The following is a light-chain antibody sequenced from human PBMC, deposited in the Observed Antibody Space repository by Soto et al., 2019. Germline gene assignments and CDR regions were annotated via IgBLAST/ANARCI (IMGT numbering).Light chain of an antibody. CDR3: QTWGTGIHVV. V-gene: IGLV4-69*01. J-gene: IGLJ2*01. CDR2: LNSDGSH. CDR1: SGHSSYS. Sequence: QLVLTQSPSASASLGASVKLTCTLSSGHSSYSIAWHQQQPEKGPRYLMKLNSDGSHNKGDGIPDRFSGSSSGAERYLTISNLQSEDEADYYCQTWGTGIHVVFGGGTKLTVL.